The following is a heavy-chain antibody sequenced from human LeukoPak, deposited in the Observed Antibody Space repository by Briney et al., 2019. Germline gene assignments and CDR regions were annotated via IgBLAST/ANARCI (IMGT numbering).Heavy chain of an antibody. V-gene: IGHV4-38-2*01. D-gene: IGHD6-13*01. CDR2: INRSGNT. CDR3: ARLKGSWSIDY. J-gene: IGHJ4*02. Sequence: SETLSLTCAVSGYSISSCYYWGWIRQPPGKGLEWIGNINRSGNTYYHPSLKSRITISIDTSKNQFSLKVSSVTAADTAVYYCARLKGSWSIDYWGQGTLVTVSS. CDR1: GYSISSCYY.